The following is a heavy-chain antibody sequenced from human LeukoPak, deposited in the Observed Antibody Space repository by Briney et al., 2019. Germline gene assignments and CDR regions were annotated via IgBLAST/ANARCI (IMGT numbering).Heavy chain of an antibody. CDR3: ARDFFGSSDY. J-gene: IGHJ4*02. D-gene: IGHD3-10*01. V-gene: IGHV3-64*01. CDR1: GFTFSSYA. Sequence: GGSLRLSCAASGFTFSSYAMHWVRQAPGKGLEYVSAISSNGGSTYYANSVKGRFTISRDNSKNTLYLQMGSLRAEDMAVYYCARDFFGSSDYWGQGTLVTVSS. CDR2: ISSNGGST.